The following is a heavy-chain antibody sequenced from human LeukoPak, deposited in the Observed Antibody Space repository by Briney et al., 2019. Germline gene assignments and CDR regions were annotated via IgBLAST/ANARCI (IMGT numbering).Heavy chain of an antibody. V-gene: IGHV4-34*08. Sequence: SDPPPITAAADGSTCSGDYWSWIRQPPGKGLEWIGGIYHSGSTNYRRSLKRRDTFAPWTPETLLTLNLSSVTAAYTAVYYCAYPARSLDYWGQGTLVTVSS. J-gene: IGHJ4*02. D-gene: IGHD3-10*01. CDR3: AYPARSLDY. CDR2: IYHSGST. CDR1: GSTCSGDY.